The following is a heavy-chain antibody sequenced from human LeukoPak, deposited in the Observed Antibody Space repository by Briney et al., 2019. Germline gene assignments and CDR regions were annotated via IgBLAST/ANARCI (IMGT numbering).Heavy chain of an antibody. CDR1: GYTFTSYY. Sequence: ASVKVSCKASGYTFTSYYMHWVRQAPGQGLEWMGIINPSGGSTSYAQKLQGRVTMTTDTSTSTAYMELRSLRSDDTAVYYCARGITIFKTQYYYYGMDVWGQGTTVTVSS. J-gene: IGHJ6*02. CDR2: INPSGGST. V-gene: IGHV1-46*01. D-gene: IGHD3-3*01. CDR3: ARGITIFKTQYYYYGMDV.